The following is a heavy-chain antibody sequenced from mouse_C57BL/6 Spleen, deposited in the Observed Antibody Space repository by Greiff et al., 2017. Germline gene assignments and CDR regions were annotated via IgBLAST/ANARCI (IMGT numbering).Heavy chain of an antibody. CDR1: GYTFTSYW. V-gene: IGHV1-52*01. J-gene: IGHJ1*03. Sequence: QVQLQQPGAELVRPGSSVKLSCKASGYTFTSYWMHWVKQRPIQGLEWIGNIDPSDSETHYNQKFKDKATLTVDKSSSTAYMQLSSLTSEDSAVYYCARDYYGSSSWYWYFDVWGTGTTVTVSS. D-gene: IGHD1-1*01. CDR2: IDPSDSET. CDR3: ARDYYGSSSWYWYFDV.